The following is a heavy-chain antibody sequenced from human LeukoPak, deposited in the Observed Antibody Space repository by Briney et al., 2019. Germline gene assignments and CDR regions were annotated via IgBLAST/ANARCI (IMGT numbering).Heavy chain of an antibody. V-gene: IGHV3-23*01. CDR1: GFTFSSFW. CDR2: ISGSGGST. Sequence: GGSLRLSCAASGFTFSSFWMSWVRQAPGKGLEWVSAISGSGGSTYYADSVKGRFTISRDGSKNTLYLQMNSLRGDDTAFYYCARDFCSTTSCLDYWGQGTLVTVSS. J-gene: IGHJ4*02. D-gene: IGHD2-2*01. CDR3: ARDFCSTTSCLDY.